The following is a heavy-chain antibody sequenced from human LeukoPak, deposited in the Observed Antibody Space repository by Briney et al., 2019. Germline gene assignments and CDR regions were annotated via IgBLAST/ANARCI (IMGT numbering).Heavy chain of an antibody. Sequence: NPSETLSPTCTVSGGSISSSSYYWGWIRQPPGTGLEWIGSIYYSGSTYYNPSLKSRVTISVDTSKNQFSLKLSSVTAADTAVYYCARHYHGDYLGNWFDPWGQGTLVTVSS. D-gene: IGHD4-17*01. V-gene: IGHV4-39*01. CDR3: ARHYHGDYLGNWFDP. J-gene: IGHJ5*02. CDR1: GGSISSSSYY. CDR2: IYYSGST.